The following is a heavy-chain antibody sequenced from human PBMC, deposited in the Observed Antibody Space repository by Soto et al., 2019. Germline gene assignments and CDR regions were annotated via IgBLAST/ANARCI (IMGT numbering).Heavy chain of an antibody. V-gene: IGHV4-59*01. CDR3: ASGGNWFDP. Sequence: SETLSLTCNFSCGSIINYYWTWVRQSPEKGLEWIGYMYYNGNINYNPSLKSRVTISIDTSKNQFSLTLKSVTAADTAVYYCASGGNWFDPWGQGVLVTVSS. J-gene: IGHJ5*02. CDR1: CGSIINYY. D-gene: IGHD3-16*01. CDR2: MYYNGNI.